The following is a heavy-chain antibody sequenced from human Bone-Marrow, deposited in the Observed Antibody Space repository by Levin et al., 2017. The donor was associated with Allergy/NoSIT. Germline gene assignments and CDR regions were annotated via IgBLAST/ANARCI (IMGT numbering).Heavy chain of an antibody. J-gene: IGHJ6*02. CDR3: ARVFCHGDFHNYYGMDV. CDR2: IYFTGNT. V-gene: IGHV4-39*07. Sequence: PSETLSLTCAVSGGSISTRGYYWAWIRQSPGKGLEWIGSIYFTGNTYYNPSLKSRVTISVDTSKNQFSLNLSSVTAADTAVYYCARVFCHGDFHNYYGMDVWGQGTTVTVSS. D-gene: IGHD2-21*02. CDR1: GGSISTRGYY.